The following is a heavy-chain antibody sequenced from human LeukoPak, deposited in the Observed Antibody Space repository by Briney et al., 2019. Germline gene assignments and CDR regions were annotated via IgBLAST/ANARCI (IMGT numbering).Heavy chain of an antibody. CDR3: ARERPDYYDSSGLDY. J-gene: IGHJ4*02. Sequence: PGRSLRLSCAASGFTFSTYALHWVRQAPGKGLEWVAVISYDGSNKYYVDSVRGRFTISRDNSKNTLYLQMNSLRAEDTAVYYCARERPDYYDSSGLDYWGQGTLVTVSS. CDR1: GFTFSTYA. V-gene: IGHV3-30*04. CDR2: ISYDGSNK. D-gene: IGHD3-22*01.